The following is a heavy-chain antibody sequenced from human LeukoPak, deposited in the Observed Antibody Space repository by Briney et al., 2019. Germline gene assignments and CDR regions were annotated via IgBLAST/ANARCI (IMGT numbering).Heavy chain of an antibody. CDR3: ARDSSGYYFHDY. CDR2: INPNSGGT. V-gene: IGHV1-2*02. D-gene: IGHD3-22*01. CDR1: GYTFTGYY. J-gene: IGHJ4*02. Sequence: ASVKVSCKASGYTFTGYYMHWVRQAPGQGLKWMGWINPNSGGTNYAQKFQGRVTMTRDTSISTAYMELSRLRSDDTAVYYCARDSSGYYFHDYWGQGTLVTVSS.